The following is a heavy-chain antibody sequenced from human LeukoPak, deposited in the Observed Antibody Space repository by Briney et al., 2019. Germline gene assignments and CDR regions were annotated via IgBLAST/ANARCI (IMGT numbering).Heavy chain of an antibody. CDR3: AREQNSDVWGNYRYNPNYHYGMDV. J-gene: IGHJ6*02. V-gene: IGHV3-23*01. CDR2: ISGSGGST. D-gene: IGHD3-16*02. CDR1: GFTFSSYA. Sequence: GGSLRLSCAASGFTFSSYAMSWVRQAPGKGLEWVSAISGSGGSTYYADSVKGRFTISRDNSKNTLYLQMNSLRAEDTAVYYCAREQNSDVWGNYRYNPNYHYGMDVWGQGTTVIVSS.